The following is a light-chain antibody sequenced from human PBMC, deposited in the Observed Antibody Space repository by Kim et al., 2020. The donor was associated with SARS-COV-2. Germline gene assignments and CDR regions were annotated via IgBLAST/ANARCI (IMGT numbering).Light chain of an antibody. CDR3: SSYTTSNSVV. J-gene: IGLJ2*01. Sequence: GQSITISGTATSSVVDFYNYVSWYQQHPGKAPKLMIYDVSKWPSGVSHRFSGSKSGNTASLTISGLQAEDEADYYCSSYTTSNSVVFGGGTQLTVL. CDR1: SSVVDFYNY. V-gene: IGLV2-14*04. CDR2: DVS.